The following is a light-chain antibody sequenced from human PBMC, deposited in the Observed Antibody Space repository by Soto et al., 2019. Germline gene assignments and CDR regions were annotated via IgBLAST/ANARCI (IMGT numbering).Light chain of an antibody. CDR1: QSVSSNY. V-gene: IGKV3-20*01. CDR3: QQYDGSPPYT. J-gene: IGKJ2*01. CDR2: GAS. Sequence: ESVLTQSPGTLSLSPGEGATLSCRASQSVSSNYLAWYQQKPGQAPRLLIYGASRRTTGIPDRFSGSGSGTDFTLTINRLELEDFAVYFCQQYDGSPPYTFGQGTKVEIK.